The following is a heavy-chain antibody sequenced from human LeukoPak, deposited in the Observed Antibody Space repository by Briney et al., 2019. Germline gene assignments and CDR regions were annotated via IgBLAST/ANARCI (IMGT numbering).Heavy chain of an antibody. CDR3: ATDRGDYDFDY. Sequence: SVKVSCKASGGTFSSYAISRVRQAPGQGLEWMGGIIPIFGTANYAQKFQGRVTITADESTSTAYMELSSLRSEDTAVYYCATDRGDYDFDYWGQGILVTVSS. V-gene: IGHV1-69*13. CDR1: GGTFSSYA. J-gene: IGHJ4*02. D-gene: IGHD2-21*02. CDR2: IIPIFGTA.